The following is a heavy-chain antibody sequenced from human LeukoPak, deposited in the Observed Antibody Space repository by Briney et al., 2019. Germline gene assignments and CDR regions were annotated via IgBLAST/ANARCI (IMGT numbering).Heavy chain of an antibody. CDR2: MNPNSGNT. CDR1: GYTFTSYD. J-gene: IGHJ4*02. D-gene: IGHD6-6*01. V-gene: IGHV1-8*01. CDR3: ARTYSSSSSEIDY. Sequence: ASVKVSCNASGYTFTSYDINWVRQATGQGLEWMGWMNPNSGNTGYAQKFQGRVTMTRNTSISTAYMELSSLRSEDTAVYYCARTYSSSSSEIDYWGQGTLVTVSS.